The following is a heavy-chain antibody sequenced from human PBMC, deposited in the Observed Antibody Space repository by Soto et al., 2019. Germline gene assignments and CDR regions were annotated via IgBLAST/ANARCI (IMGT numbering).Heavy chain of an antibody. Sequence: SETLSLTCAVSGGSISSGGYSWSWIRQPPGEGLEWIGSIYHTGNAYYNPSLKSRVTISVDTSKNQFSLKLTSVTAADAALYYCARDFFDSSDYTTNWFDPWGQGTLVTVSS. V-gene: IGHV4-30-2*03. CDR3: ARDFFDSSDYTTNWFDP. D-gene: IGHD3-22*01. CDR2: IYHTGNA. J-gene: IGHJ5*02. CDR1: GGSISSGGYS.